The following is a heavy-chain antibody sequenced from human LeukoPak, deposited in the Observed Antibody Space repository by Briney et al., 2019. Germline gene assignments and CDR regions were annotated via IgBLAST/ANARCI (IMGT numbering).Heavy chain of an antibody. J-gene: IGHJ4*02. D-gene: IGHD6-6*01. Sequence: PGGSLRLSCAASRFTFSSYEMNWVRQAPGKGLEWVSYISRSGSTIYYAESVKGRFTISRDNNENTLYLQINSLRAEDTAVYYCAKAAQVAGRPNLGGHFDYWGQGTLVTVSS. CDR1: RFTFSSYE. V-gene: IGHV3-48*03. CDR3: AKAAQVAGRPNLGGHFDY. CDR2: ISRSGSTI.